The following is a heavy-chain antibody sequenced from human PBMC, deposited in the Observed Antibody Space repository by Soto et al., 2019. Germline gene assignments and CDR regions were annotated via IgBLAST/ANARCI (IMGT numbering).Heavy chain of an antibody. CDR1: GGSFSMYA. Sequence: QVQLVQSGAELKEPGSSVKVSCKTSGGSFSMYAITWVRQAPGQGLEWLGGVVPLFGTPNYAQKFLDRVTITADESKSTVYMELSSLRSEDTAVYYCARGVDVMAKYEHWAQGSLVTVSS. CDR3: ARGVDVMAKYEH. D-gene: IGHD5-12*01. V-gene: IGHV1-69*01. J-gene: IGHJ1*01. CDR2: VVPLFGTP.